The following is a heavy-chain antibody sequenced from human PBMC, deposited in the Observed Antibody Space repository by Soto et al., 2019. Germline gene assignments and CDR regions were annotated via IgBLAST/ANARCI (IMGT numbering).Heavy chain of an antibody. Sequence: QVQLVESGGGVVQPGRSLRLSCAASGFTFSSYAMHWVRQAPGKGLEWVAVISYDGSNKYYADSVKGRFTISRDNSKNTLYLQMNSLRAEDTAVYYCARGDYDILTGTNFDYWGQGTLVTVSS. CDR1: GFTFSSYA. D-gene: IGHD3-9*01. CDR3: ARGDYDILTGTNFDY. CDR2: ISYDGSNK. J-gene: IGHJ4*02. V-gene: IGHV3-30-3*01.